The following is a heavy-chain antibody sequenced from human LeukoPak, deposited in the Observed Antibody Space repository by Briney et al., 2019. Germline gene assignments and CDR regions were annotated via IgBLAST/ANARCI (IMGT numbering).Heavy chain of an antibody. V-gene: IGHV4-4*07. D-gene: IGHD6-6*01. CDR1: SGSISTYY. Sequence: SETLSLTCSVSSGSISTYYWSWIRQPAGKGLEWIGRIYASGSTNCNPSLKSRVTISVDTSKNQFSLKLSSVTAADTAVYYCARDRLDSSSLAYYFDYWGQGTLVTVSS. CDR2: IYASGST. CDR3: ARDRLDSSSLAYYFDY. J-gene: IGHJ4*02.